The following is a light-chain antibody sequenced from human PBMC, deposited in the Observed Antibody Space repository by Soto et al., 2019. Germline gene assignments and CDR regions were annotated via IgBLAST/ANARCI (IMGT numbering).Light chain of an antibody. CDR1: SSDVGGYKY. V-gene: IGLV2-8*01. CDR2: EVN. Sequence: QSALTLHPSASGSPGQSVTISCTGTSSDVGGYKYVSWYQQHPGKAPKLMIFEVNKRPSGVPDRFSGSKSGNTASLTVSGLQAEDEADYYCSSYAGINNLGVFGTGTKVTVL. CDR3: SSYAGINNLGV. J-gene: IGLJ1*01.